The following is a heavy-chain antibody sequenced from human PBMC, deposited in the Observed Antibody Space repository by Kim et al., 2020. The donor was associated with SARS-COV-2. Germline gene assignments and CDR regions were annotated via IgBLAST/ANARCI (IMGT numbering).Heavy chain of an antibody. CDR1: GFTVSSYS. CDR3: ARVSSSGWDGAFDI. Sequence: GGSLRLSCEASGFTVSSYSMNWVRQAPGKGLEWVTSISSSRSYIYYADSVKSRFTISRDNAKNSLYLQMNSLRAEDTAVYYCARVSSSGWDGAFDIWGQGTIVTVSS. CDR2: ISSSRSYI. J-gene: IGHJ3*02. D-gene: IGHD6-19*01. V-gene: IGHV3-21*01.